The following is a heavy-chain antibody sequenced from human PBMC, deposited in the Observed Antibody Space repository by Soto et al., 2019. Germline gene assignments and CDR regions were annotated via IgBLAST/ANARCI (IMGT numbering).Heavy chain of an antibody. Sequence: GGSLRLSCAASGFTFSSYGMHWVRQAPGKGLEWVAVIWYDGSNKYYADSVKGRFTISRDNSKNTLYLQMNSLRAEDTAVYYCARDRSVGIAVAGLFCYWGQGTLVTVSS. J-gene: IGHJ4*02. V-gene: IGHV3-33*01. D-gene: IGHD6-19*01. CDR3: ARDRSVGIAVAGLFCY. CDR1: GFTFSSYG. CDR2: IWYDGSNK.